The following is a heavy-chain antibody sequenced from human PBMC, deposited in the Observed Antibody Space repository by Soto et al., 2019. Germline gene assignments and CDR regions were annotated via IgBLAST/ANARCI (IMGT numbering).Heavy chain of an antibody. V-gene: IGHV3-74*01. J-gene: IGHJ4*02. D-gene: IGHD6-13*01. CDR2: IDTSGHST. CDR3: AKDSWYFDL. Sequence: GESLKISCEASGFVFTNFWMHWVRHVPGKGLVWVARIDTSGHSTNYAESVKGRFTISRDNAKNTVSLQMNSLRVEDTGVYYCAKDSWYFDLWSQGSQVTVSS. CDR1: GFVFTNFW.